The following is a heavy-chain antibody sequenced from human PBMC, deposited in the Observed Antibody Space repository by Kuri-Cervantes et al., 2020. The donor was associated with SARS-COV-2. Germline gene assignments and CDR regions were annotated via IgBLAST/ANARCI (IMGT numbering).Heavy chain of an antibody. J-gene: IGHJ4*02. CDR3: ARGASYGDFDY. CDR2: IYYSGST. CDR1: GGSISSSSYY. V-gene: IGHV4-39*07. D-gene: IGHD4-17*01. Sequence: GSLRLSCTVSGGSISSSSYYWGWIRQPPGKGLEWIGSIYYSGSTYYNPSLRSRVTISVDTSKNQFSLKLSSVTAAVTAVYYCARGASYGDFDYWGQGTLVTVSS.